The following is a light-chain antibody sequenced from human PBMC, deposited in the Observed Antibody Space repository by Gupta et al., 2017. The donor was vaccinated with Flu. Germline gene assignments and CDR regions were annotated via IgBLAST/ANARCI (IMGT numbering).Light chain of an antibody. J-gene: IGKJ1*01. CDR3: QQTVSSPWT. CDR2: SSS. Sequence: PSSLSASVGDSVTISCRASQSISTNLCWYQQKPGRAPKLLISSSSSLQSGVPSRFSGSGSGADFTLSIRRLQPEDIATYYCQQTVSSPWTFGQGTKVEI. V-gene: IGKV1-39*01. CDR1: QSISTN.